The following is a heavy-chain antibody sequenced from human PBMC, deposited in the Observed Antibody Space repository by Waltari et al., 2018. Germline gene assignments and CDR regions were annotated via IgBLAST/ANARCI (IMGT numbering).Heavy chain of an antibody. D-gene: IGHD2-2*01. CDR1: GYTFTDYY. V-gene: IGHV1-69-2*01. CDR2: VDPEDGET. CDR3: ATFCSSTSCYHWFDP. Sequence: EVQLVQSGAEVKKPGATVNISCKASGYTFTDYYMHWVQQAPGKGLEWMGRVDPEDGETIYAEKFQGRVTITADTSTDTAYMELSSLRSEDTAVYYCATFCSSTSCYHWFDPWGQGTLVTVSS. J-gene: IGHJ5*02.